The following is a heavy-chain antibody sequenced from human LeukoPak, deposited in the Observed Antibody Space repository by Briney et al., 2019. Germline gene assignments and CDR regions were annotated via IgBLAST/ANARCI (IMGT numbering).Heavy chain of an antibody. CDR1: GFTVSSNY. J-gene: IGHJ6*02. CDR2: IYSGGST. D-gene: IGHD2-2*01. Sequence: GGSLRLSCAAPGFTVSSNYMSWVRQAPGKGLSWVSVIYSGGSTYYADSVKGRFTISRDNSKNTLYLQMNSLRAEDTAVYYCARSGGYCSSTSCYGLAYGMDVWGQGTTVTVSS. V-gene: IGHV3-53*01. CDR3: ARSGGYCSSTSCYGLAYGMDV.